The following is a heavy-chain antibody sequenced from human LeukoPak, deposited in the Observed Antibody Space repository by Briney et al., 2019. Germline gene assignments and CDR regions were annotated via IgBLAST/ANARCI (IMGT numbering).Heavy chain of an antibody. CDR3: ATLEYYYDSSRYYMDV. J-gene: IGHJ6*03. CDR1: GYTFTGYY. D-gene: IGHD3-22*01. V-gene: IGHV1-2*02. CDR2: INPNSGGT. Sequence: ASVKVSCKASGYTFTGYYMHWVRQAPGQGLEWMGWINPNSGGTNYAQKFQGRVTMTRDTSISTAYMELSSLRSEDTAVYYCATLEYYYDSSRYYMDVWGKGTTVTVSS.